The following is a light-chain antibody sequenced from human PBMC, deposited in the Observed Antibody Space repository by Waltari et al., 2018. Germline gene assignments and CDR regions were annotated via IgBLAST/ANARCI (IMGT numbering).Light chain of an antibody. CDR1: QSVGSN. Sequence: EVVMTQSPATLSVSPGERATLSCRASQSVGSNLAWYQQKPGQAPRLLIYGAATRATGIPARFSGSGSGTEFTLSISSLQSEDFAVYYCQQFNNWPPITFGQGTRLDIK. J-gene: IGKJ5*01. CDR3: QQFNNWPPIT. V-gene: IGKV3-15*01. CDR2: GAA.